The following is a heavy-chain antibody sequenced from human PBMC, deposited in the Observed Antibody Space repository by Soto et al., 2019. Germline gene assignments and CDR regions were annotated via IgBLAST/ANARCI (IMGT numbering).Heavy chain of an antibody. Sequence: ASVKVSCKASGYTFTSYGISWVRQAPGQGLEWMGWISAYNGNTNYAQKLQGRVTMTTDTSTSTAYMELRSLRSDDTAVYYCARPQHGYGSGGSCYLDVWGKGTTVTVSS. D-gene: IGHD2-15*01. CDR3: ARPQHGYGSGGSCYLDV. CDR1: GYTFTSYG. V-gene: IGHV1-18*01. CDR2: ISAYNGNT. J-gene: IGHJ6*03.